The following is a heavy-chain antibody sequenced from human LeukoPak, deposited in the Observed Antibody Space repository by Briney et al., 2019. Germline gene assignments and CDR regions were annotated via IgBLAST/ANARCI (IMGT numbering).Heavy chain of an antibody. CDR2: ISSNGGST. V-gene: IGHV3-64*01. CDR3: AKDRLGGYSYGSYYFDY. CDR1: GFTFSSYA. Sequence: PGGSLRLSCAASGFTFSSYAMHWVRQAPGKGLEYVSAISSNGGSTYYANSVKGRFTISRDNSKNTLYLQMNSLRAEDTAVYYCAKDRLGGYSYGSYYFDYWGQGTLVTVSS. D-gene: IGHD5-18*01. J-gene: IGHJ4*02.